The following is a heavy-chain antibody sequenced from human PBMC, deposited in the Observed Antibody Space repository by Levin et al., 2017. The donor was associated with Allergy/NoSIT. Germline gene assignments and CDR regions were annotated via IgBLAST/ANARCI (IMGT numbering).Heavy chain of an antibody. CDR2: INHSGST. Sequence: SETLSLTCAVYGGSFSGYYWSWIRQPPGKGLEWIGEINHSGSTNYNPSLKSRVTISVDTSKNQFSLKLSSVTAADTAVYYCARGRVSSGWYGGWGQGTLVTVSS. CDR1: GGSFSGYY. D-gene: IGHD6-19*01. CDR3: ARGRVSSGWYGG. J-gene: IGHJ4*02. V-gene: IGHV4-34*01.